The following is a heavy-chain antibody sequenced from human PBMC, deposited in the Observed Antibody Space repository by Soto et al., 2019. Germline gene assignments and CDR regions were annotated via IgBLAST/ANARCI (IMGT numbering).Heavy chain of an antibody. CDR1: GYTFTSYG. CDR2: ISAYNGNT. CDR3: ARVADHMVTSSSFLDY. J-gene: IGHJ4*02. D-gene: IGHD6-13*01. V-gene: IGHV1-18*01. Sequence: QVQLVQSGAEVKKPGASVKVSCKASGYTFTSYGISWVRQAPGQGLEWMGWISAYNGNTNYAQKLQGRVTMTTDTSTSTAYMELRSRRSDDTAVYYCARVADHMVTSSSFLDYWGQGTLVTVSS.